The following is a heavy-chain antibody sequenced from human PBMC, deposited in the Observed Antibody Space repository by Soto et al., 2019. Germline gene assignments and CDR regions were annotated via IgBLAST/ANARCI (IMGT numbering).Heavy chain of an antibody. V-gene: IGHV4-59*08. J-gene: IGHJ5*02. CDR2: IYYRANP. Sequence: SETLSLTCTVSGWSINTYYWSWIRQPPGKGLEWIGYIYYRANPNYNPSLKSRVTISQDRSKNQFSLKLSSVTAADTAVYYCARAPGYSGNWFDPWGQGTLVTVSS. CDR3: ARAPGYSGNWFDP. CDR1: GWSINTYY. D-gene: IGHD1-26*01.